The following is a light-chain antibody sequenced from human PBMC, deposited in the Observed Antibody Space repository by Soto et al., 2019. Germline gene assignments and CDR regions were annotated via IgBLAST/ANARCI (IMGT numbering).Light chain of an antibody. V-gene: IGKV3-15*01. CDR3: QQYNTWHPIT. CDR2: GAS. Sequence: EIVMTQSPATLSVSPGERVTLSCRASQSVSSNLAWYQQNPGQAPRLLIDGASTRATGLPARFSGSGSGTDFTLTISSLQSEDFAVYYCQQYNTWHPITFGQGTRLEIK. J-gene: IGKJ5*01. CDR1: QSVSSN.